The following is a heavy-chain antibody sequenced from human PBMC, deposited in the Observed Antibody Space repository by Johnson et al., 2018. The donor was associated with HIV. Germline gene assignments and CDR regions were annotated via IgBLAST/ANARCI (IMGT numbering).Heavy chain of an antibody. Sequence: EVQLVESGGGLVQPGGSLRLSCVGSGFTFSSHTIHWVRQAPGRGLEFVSSISNNGGSTYYANSVKGRFTISRDNSKNTVYLQMGSLRPDDMAVYYCARDQRYCGGDCYPRDAFDVWGQGTMVTVSS. CDR3: ARDQRYCGGDCYPRDAFDV. V-gene: IGHV3-64*01. CDR2: ISNNGGST. D-gene: IGHD2-21*01. CDR1: GFTFSSHT. J-gene: IGHJ3*01.